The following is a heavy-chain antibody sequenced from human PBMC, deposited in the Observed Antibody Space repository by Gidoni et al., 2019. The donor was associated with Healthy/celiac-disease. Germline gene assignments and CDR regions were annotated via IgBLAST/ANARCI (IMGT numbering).Heavy chain of an antibody. Sequence: QVTLKESGPVLVKPTETLTLTCTLSGFSLSNARMGVSWIRQPPGTALEWLAHMFSNDEKSYSTSLKSRLTISKDTSKSQVVLTMTNMDPVDTATYYCARGDGYNRFDYWGQGTLVTVSS. CDR3: ARGDGYNRFDY. CDR1: GFSLSNARMG. V-gene: IGHV2-26*01. CDR2: MFSNDEK. D-gene: IGHD5-12*01. J-gene: IGHJ4*02.